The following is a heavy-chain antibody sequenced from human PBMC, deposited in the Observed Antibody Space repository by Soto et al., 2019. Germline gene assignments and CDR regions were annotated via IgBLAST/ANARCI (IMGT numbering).Heavy chain of an antibody. V-gene: IGHV3-7*01. CDR3: ARDDSSGYYGDYYYGMDV. D-gene: IGHD3-22*01. CDR1: GFTFSNYW. Sequence: EVQLVESGGGLVQPGGSLTLSCTASGFTFSNYWMSWVRQAPGKGLGWVANIKQDGIEKNYVDSVKGRFTISRDNANNSLYLRMNSVRAEDSAVYYCARDDSSGYYGDYYYGMDVWGQGTTVIVSS. J-gene: IGHJ6*02. CDR2: IKQDGIEK.